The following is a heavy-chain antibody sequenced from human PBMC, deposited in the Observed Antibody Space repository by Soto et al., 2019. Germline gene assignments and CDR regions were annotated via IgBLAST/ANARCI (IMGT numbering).Heavy chain of an antibody. CDR2: ISAYNGNT. J-gene: IGHJ5*02. V-gene: IGHV1-18*01. D-gene: IGHD6-13*01. Sequence: QVQLVQSGAEVKKPGASVKVSCKASGYTFTSYGISWVRQAPGQGLEWIGRISAYNGNTLYAQTLQGRVTMTTDTSTSTAYMELRSVRSEDTAVYYCAREYSGSWVHVNWFDTWGQGTLVTVSS. CDR1: GYTFTSYG. CDR3: AREYSGSWVHVNWFDT.